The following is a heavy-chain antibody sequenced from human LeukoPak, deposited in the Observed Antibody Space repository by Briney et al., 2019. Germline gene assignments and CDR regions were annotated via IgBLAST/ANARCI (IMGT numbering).Heavy chain of an antibody. CDR3: ARIKAVGVPVAIDAYYSYGMDV. V-gene: IGHV1-69*02. CDR1: GITFSKNC. Sequence: SVKVSCKASGITFSKNCISWVRQAPGQGLEWMGRFIPMVGVAAYAQKFQGRITITEDRSANTAFMELSSLTSEDTAVYYCARIKAVGVPVAIDAYYSYGMDVWGQGTAVAVSS. J-gene: IGHJ6*02. CDR2: FIPMVGVA. D-gene: IGHD2-2*01.